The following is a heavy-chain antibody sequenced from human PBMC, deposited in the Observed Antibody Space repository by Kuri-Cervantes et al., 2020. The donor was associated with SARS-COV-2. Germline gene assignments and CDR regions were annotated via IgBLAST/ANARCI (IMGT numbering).Heavy chain of an antibody. D-gene: IGHD2-2*01. Sequence: GESLKISCAASGFTFSSYAMHWVRQAPGKGLEWVAVISYDGSNKYYADSVKGRFTISRDNSKNTLYLQMNSLRAEDTAVYYCARDRGIVVVPAEGYFDYGGQGTLVTVSS. CDR1: GFTFSSYA. V-gene: IGHV3-30-3*01. CDR3: ARDRGIVVVPAEGYFDY. J-gene: IGHJ4*02. CDR2: ISYDGSNK.